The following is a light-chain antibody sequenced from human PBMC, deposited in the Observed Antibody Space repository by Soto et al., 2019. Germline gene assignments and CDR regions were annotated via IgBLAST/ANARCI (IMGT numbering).Light chain of an antibody. CDR2: EVR. CDR3: SSYTSSGTWV. Sequence: QSVLTLPASVSGSPGQSTTISCSGTISDVGGNNYVSWYQHHPGKAPKVIIYEVRKWPSGVSNRFSGSKSGNTASLTISGLQAEDEADYYCSSYTSSGTWVFGGGTKLTVL. CDR1: ISDVGGNNY. V-gene: IGLV2-14*01. J-gene: IGLJ3*02.